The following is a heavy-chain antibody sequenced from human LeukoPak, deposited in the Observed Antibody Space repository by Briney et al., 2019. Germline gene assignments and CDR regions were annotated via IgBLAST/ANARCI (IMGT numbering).Heavy chain of an antibody. J-gene: IGHJ4*02. CDR3: ASQYFLILSLYYFDY. CDR2: IYYTGST. D-gene: IGHD3-10*02. CDR1: SGSIRFSSYY. Sequence: SSETLSLTCTVSSGSIRFSSYYWSWIRQPPGKELEWIGSIYYTGSTYYNPSLKSRVTISVDTSKNQFSLKLGSVTAADTAVYYCASQYFLILSLYYFDYWGQGTLVTVSS. V-gene: IGHV4-39*01.